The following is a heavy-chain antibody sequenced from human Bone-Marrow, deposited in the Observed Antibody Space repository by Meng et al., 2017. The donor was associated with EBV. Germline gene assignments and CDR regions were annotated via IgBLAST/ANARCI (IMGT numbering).Heavy chain of an antibody. V-gene: IGHV3-23*04. D-gene: IGHD1-26*01. CDR2: ISGSGGST. J-gene: IGHJ5*02. CDR1: GFTFSSYA. Sequence: QVGESGGGLVKPGGSLRLSCAASGFTFSSYAMNWVRQSPGKGLEWVSGISGSGGSTYYADSVKGRFTISRDNSKNTLYLQMNSLRAEDTAVYYCAKGELGPWGQGTLVTVSS. CDR3: AKGELGP.